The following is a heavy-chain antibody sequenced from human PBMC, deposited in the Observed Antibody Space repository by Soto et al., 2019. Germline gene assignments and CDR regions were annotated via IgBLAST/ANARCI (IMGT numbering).Heavy chain of an antibody. J-gene: IGHJ6*02. CDR3: ARNYAMDV. CDR1: GFTFSNYS. V-gene: IGHV3-30-3*01. Sequence: QVQLVESGGGVVQPGRSLRLSCAASGFTFSNYSMHWVRQAPGKGLEWVALISHDGSNKYYADSEKGRFTISRDNSKNTLYLQMNGLRAEDTALYYCARNYAMDVWGQGTTVTVSS. CDR2: ISHDGSNK.